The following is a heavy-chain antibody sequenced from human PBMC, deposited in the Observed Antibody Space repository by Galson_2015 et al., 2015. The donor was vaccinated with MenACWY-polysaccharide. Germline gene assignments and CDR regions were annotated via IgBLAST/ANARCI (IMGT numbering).Heavy chain of an antibody. CDR2: IRSDGNNR. V-gene: IGHV3-30*02. CDR1: GFTFNSYG. D-gene: IGHD2-15*01. CDR3: AKNHGRMYNWFDP. J-gene: IGHJ5*02. Sequence: SLRLSCAASGFTFNSYGMHWVRQAPGRGLEWVTFIRSDGNNRYYADSVKGRFTISRDSSKNTLYLQMNSLRAEDTAVYYCAKNHGRMYNWFDPWGQGTLVTVSS.